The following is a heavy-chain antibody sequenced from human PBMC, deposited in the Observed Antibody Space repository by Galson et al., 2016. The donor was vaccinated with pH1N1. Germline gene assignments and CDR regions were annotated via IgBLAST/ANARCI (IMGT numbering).Heavy chain of an antibody. CDR2: IIPMFGIT. D-gene: IGHD2-15*01. CDR1: GGTFTIYA. CDR3: ARGQGYHLQRGWFDP. J-gene: IGHJ5*02. V-gene: IGHV1-69*05. Sequence: SVKVSCKASGGTFTIYAINWVRQAPGQGLEWMGGIIPMFGITNYAQKFQGRVTISTDELKSTAFMELSSLTSDDTAVYYCARGQGYHLQRGWFDPWGQGTLVSVSS.